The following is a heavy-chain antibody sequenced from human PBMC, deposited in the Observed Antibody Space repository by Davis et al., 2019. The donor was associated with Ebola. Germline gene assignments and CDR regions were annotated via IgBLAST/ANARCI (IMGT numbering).Heavy chain of an antibody. CDR2: INPSGGST. D-gene: IGHD2-2*01. Sequence: ASVKVSCKASGYTFTSYYMHWVRQAPGQGLEWMGIINPSGGSTSYAQKFQGRVTMTRDTSTSTVYMELSSLRSEDTAVYYCARDYPEYCSSTSCQYYYYYYGMDVWGQGTTVTVSS. V-gene: IGHV1-46*01. CDR3: ARDYPEYCSSTSCQYYYYYYGMDV. J-gene: IGHJ6*02. CDR1: GYTFTSYY.